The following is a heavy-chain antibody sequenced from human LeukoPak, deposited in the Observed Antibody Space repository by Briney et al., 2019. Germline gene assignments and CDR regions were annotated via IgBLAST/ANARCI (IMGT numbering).Heavy chain of an antibody. V-gene: IGHV3-33*01. D-gene: IGHD3-22*01. CDR2: IWYDGSDK. Sequence: GGSLRLSCEASGFTFSSYGMHWVRQGPGKGLEWVAVIWYDGSDKYYADSVRGRFSISRDNSKNTLYLQMNRLRAEDTAVYYCARELPPVVNFYFDSWGQGTLVTVSS. J-gene: IGHJ4*02. CDR1: GFTFSSYG. CDR3: ARELPPVVNFYFDS.